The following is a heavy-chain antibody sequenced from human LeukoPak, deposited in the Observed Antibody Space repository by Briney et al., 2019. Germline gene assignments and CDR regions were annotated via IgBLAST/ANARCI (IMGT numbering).Heavy chain of an antibody. CDR1: EFSVGSNY. CDR2: IYSGGST. CDR3: AKASGDYVWGSYRPALDY. V-gene: IGHV3-66*01. J-gene: IGHJ4*02. D-gene: IGHD3-16*02. Sequence: PGGSLRLSCAASEFSVGSNYMTWVRQAPGKGLEWVSLIYSGGSTYYADSVKGRFTISRDNSKNTLYLQMNSLRAEDTAVYYCAKASGDYVWGSYRPALDYWGQGTLVTVSS.